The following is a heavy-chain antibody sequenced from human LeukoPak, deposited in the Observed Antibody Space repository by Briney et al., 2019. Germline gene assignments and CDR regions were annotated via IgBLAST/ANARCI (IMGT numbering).Heavy chain of an antibody. Sequence: GGSLRLSCAASGFTFSSYWMSWVRQAPGKGLEWAANIKQDGSEQYSVDSVKGRFTISRDNAKNSLSLQMNSLRAEDTAVYYCARALPGNAPYPLDHWGQGTLVTVSS. CDR1: GFTFSSYW. J-gene: IGHJ4*02. V-gene: IGHV3-7*01. CDR3: ARALPGNAPYPLDH. CDR2: IKQDGSEQ.